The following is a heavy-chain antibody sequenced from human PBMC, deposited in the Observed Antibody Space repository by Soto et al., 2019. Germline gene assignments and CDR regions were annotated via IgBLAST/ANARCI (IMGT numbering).Heavy chain of an antibody. CDR3: ATVFEN. CDR1: GITFSGFW. Sequence: VPLVESGGGSVQPGGSLRLSCVASGITFSGFWMHWVRQVPGKGLVWVARVDSAGSGTSYADSVKGRFTISRDNAKNTLFLQMDSLRVEDTAVYYCATVFENWGPGIPVIGSS. CDR2: VDSAGSGT. V-gene: IGHV3-74*01. J-gene: IGHJ4*02.